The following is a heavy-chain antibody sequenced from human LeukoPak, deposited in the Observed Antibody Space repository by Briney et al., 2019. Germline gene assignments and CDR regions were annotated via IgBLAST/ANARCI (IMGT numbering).Heavy chain of an antibody. V-gene: IGHV1-2*02. CDR1: GYTFTGYY. CDR3: ARVRFTMIVGEGSDP. D-gene: IGHD3-22*01. Sequence: ASVKVSCKASGYTFTGYYMHWVRQAPGQGLEWMGWINPNSGGTNYAQKFQGRVTMTRDTSISTAYMELSRLRSDDTAVYYCARVRFTMIVGEGSDPWGQGTLVTVSS. CDR2: INPNSGGT. J-gene: IGHJ5*02.